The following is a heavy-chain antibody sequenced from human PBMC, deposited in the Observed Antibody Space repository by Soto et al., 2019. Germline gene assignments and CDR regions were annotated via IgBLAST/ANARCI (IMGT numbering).Heavy chain of an antibody. CDR1: GFTFSSYG. CDR3: AKAGRVVLGAAADYYFDY. V-gene: IGHV3-30*18. Sequence: GGSLRLSCAASGFTFSSYGMHWVRQAPGKGLEWVAVISYDGSNKYYADSVKGRFTISRDNSKNTLYLQMNSLRAEDTAVYYCAKAGRVVLGAAADYYFDYWGQGTLVTVSS. D-gene: IGHD6-13*01. CDR2: ISYDGSNK. J-gene: IGHJ4*02.